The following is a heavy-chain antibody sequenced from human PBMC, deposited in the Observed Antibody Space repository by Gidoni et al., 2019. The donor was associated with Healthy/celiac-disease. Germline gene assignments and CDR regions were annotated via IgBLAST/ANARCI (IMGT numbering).Heavy chain of an antibody. D-gene: IGHD5-12*01. CDR1: GFTFSDYY. CDR3: AREMATIRGGLMGAFDI. J-gene: IGHJ3*02. CDR2: SSSSSSYT. V-gene: IGHV3-11*05. Sequence: QVQLVESGGGLVKPGGSLRLACAASGFTFSDYYMSWMRQAPGKGLGWVSYSSSSSSYTNDADAVKGRFTISRDNAKNSLYLQMNSLRAEDTAVYYCAREMATIRGGLMGAFDIWGQGTMVTVSS.